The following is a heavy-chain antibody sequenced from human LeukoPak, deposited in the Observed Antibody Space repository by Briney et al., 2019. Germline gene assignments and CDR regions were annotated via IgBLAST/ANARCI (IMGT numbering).Heavy chain of an antibody. D-gene: IGHD3-10*01. CDR2: IYPGDSDT. J-gene: IGHJ4*02. CDR3: ASPIGGSGSYYSDMPDY. Sequence: GESLKISCKGSGYSFTSYWIGWVRQMPGKGLEWMGIIYPGDSDTRYSPSFQGQVTISADKSISTAYLQWSSLKASDTAMYYCASPIGGSGSYYSDMPDYWGQGTLVTVSS. V-gene: IGHV5-51*01. CDR1: GYSFTSYW.